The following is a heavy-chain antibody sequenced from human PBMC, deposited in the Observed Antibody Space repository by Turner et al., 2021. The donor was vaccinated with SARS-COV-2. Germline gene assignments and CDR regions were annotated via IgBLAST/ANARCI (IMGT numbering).Heavy chain of an antibody. J-gene: IGHJ4*02. Sequence: EVQLVESGGGLVKPGVSLRLSCAASAFTFSTYSMNWVRKAPGKGLDWVSSISSRISYIYYADSVKGRFTISRDNAKNSLYLQMTSLRAEDTAVYYCARDLVDSWSGYHRLGFDYWGQGTLVTVSS. D-gene: IGHD3-3*01. CDR3: ARDLVDSWSGYHRLGFDY. CDR2: ISSRISYI. V-gene: IGHV3-21*01. CDR1: AFTFSTYS.